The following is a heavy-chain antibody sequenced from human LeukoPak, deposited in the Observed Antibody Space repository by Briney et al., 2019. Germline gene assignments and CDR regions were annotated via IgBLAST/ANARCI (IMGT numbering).Heavy chain of an antibody. J-gene: IGHJ3*02. D-gene: IGHD3-3*01. CDR1: GYTLTGYY. CDR2: INPNSGGT. Sequence: ASVKVSCKASGYTLTGYYMHWVRQAPGQELEWMGSINPNSGGTNYAQKFQGRVTMTRDTSISTAYMELSRLRSDDTAVYYCASFQLRFLEWLNAFDIWGQGTMVTVSS. V-gene: IGHV1-2*02. CDR3: ASFQLRFLEWLNAFDI.